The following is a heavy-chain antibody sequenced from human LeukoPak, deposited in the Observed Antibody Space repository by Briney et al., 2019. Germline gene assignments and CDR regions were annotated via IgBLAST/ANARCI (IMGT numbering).Heavy chain of an antibody. V-gene: IGHV1-18*01. CDR1: GYTFTSYG. D-gene: IGHD3-16*02. CDR3: AREGYDYVWGSYPLGDY. Sequence: GASVKVSCKASGYTFTSYGISWVRQAPGQGLEWMGWISAYNGNTNYAQKLQGRVTMTTDTSTSTAYMELRSLRSDDTAVYYCAREGYDYVWGSYPLGDYWGQGTLVTVSS. CDR2: ISAYNGNT. J-gene: IGHJ4*02.